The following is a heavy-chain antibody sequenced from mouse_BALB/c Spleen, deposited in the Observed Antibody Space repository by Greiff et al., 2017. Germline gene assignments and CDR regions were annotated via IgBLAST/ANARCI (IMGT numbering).Heavy chain of an antibody. CDR1: GFNIKDTY. CDR2: IDPANGNT. J-gene: IGHJ2*01. Sequence: EVQLQQSGAELVKPGASVKLSCTASGFNIKDTYMHWVKQRPEQGLEWIGRIDPANGNTKYDPKFQGKATITADTSSNTAYLQLSSLTSEDTAVYDCARGWLLRRGYFDYWGQGTTLTVSS. V-gene: IGHV14-3*02. D-gene: IGHD2-3*01. CDR3: ARGWLLRRGYFDY.